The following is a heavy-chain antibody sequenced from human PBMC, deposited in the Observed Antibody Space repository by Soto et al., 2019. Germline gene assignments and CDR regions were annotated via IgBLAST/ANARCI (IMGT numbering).Heavy chain of an antibody. CDR1: GPPHARFA. Sequence: VGSRRSSCPAFGPPHARFAIMWVRRAPWKGLECVSGIYGSGRGIEYAHSVKGRFTISRANSNNTVYLQMTDLRADDKAVYYREKDAVHHDGLWLMDHWGQGSQVTVTS. CDR3: EKDAVHHDGLWLMDH. D-gene: IGHD2-21*01. J-gene: IGHJ4*02. V-gene: IGHV3-23*05. CDR2: IYGSGRGI.